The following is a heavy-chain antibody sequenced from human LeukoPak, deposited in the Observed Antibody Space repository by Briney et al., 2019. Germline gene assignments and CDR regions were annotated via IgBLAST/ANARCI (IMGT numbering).Heavy chain of an antibody. D-gene: IGHD3-10*01. CDR1: GGSISSSSYY. J-gene: IGHJ4*02. V-gene: IGHV4-39*01. CDR3: ASLKPYYYGSGTY. CDR2: IYYSGST. Sequence: SETLSLTCIVSGGSISSSSYYWGWIRQPPGKGLEWIGSIYYSGSTYYNPSLKSRLTISVDTSKNQFSLKLSSVTAADTAVYYCASLKPYYYGSGTYWGQGTLVTVSS.